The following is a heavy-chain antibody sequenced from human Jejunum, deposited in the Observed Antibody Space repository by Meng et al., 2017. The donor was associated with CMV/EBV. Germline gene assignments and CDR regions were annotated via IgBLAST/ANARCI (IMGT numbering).Heavy chain of an antibody. D-gene: IGHD6-19*01. J-gene: IGHJ4*01. CDR3: ARDSYGSIDH. Sequence: QVQLVESGXGVVQPXRSLRLSCAASGFTFSRSPMHWVRQAPGKGLEWVALISYDGSNKYADSVKGRFTTSRDNSQNTLYLQMNSLRVEDTAVYYCARDSYGSIDHWGHGPRVTVSS. CDR1: GFTFSRSP. V-gene: IGHV3-30*04. CDR2: ISYDGSNK.